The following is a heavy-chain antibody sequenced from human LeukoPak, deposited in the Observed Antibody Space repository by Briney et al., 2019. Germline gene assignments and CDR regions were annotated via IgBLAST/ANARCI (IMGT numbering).Heavy chain of an antibody. CDR1: GFTFSNYN. D-gene: IGHD2-15*01. J-gene: IGHJ3*02. Sequence: GGSLRLSCAASGFTFSNYNMNWVRQAPGKGLEWVSSISSSSTYIYYGDSVKGRFTISRDNAKSPLYLQVNSLRAEDTAVYYCARLGYCSGGSCSNGFDIWGQGTMVTVSS. V-gene: IGHV3-21*01. CDR3: ARLGYCSGGSCSNGFDI. CDR2: ISSSSTYI.